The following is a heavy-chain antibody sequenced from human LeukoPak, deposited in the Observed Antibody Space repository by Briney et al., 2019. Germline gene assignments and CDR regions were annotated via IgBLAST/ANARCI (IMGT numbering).Heavy chain of an antibody. CDR3: AKDRSPCSGGSCYPYNWFNP. V-gene: IGHV3-30*04. D-gene: IGHD2-15*01. CDR2: ISYDGSNK. J-gene: IGHJ5*02. Sequence: GGSLRLSCAASGFTFSSYAMHWVRQAPGKGLEWVAVISYDGSNKYYADSVKGRFTISRDNSKNTLYLQMNSLRAEDTAVYYCAKDRSPCSGGSCYPYNWFNPWGQGTLVTVSS. CDR1: GFTFSSYA.